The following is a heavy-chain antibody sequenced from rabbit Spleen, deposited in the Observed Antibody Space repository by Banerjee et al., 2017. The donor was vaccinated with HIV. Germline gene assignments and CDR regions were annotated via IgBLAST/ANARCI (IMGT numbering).Heavy chain of an antibody. CDR3: ARDTSSSFSSYGMDL. D-gene: IGHD1-1*01. CDR1: GFSFSDRDV. J-gene: IGHJ6*01. CDR2: IDIGSSGFT. V-gene: IGHV1S45*01. Sequence: QEQLVESGGGLVQPEGSLTLTCKASGFSFSDRDVMCWVRQAPGKGLEWIACIDIGSSGFTYYANWAKGRFTISKTSSTTVTLQMTSLTAADTATYFCARDTSSSFSSYGMDLWGPGTLVTVS.